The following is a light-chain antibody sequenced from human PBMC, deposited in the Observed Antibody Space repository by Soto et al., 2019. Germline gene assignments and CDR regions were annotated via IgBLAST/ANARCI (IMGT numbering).Light chain of an antibody. V-gene: IGKV3-15*01. Sequence: EIVMTQSPATLSVSPGERATLSCRASQSVGSNLAWYQFKPGQAPRLLIYGASTRATGIPARFSGSGSGTDFTLTISSLQSEDFAIYFCQQYNNWPPDRTFGQGTKVEIK. CDR1: QSVGSN. CDR2: GAS. J-gene: IGKJ1*01. CDR3: QQYNNWPPDRT.